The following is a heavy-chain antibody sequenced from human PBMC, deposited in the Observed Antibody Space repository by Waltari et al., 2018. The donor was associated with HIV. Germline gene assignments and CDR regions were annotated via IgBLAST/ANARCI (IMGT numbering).Heavy chain of an antibody. D-gene: IGHD3-16*01. Sequence: QVQLVQSGAEVKKPGASVKVSCKASGYTFTGYYMHWVRTAPGQGLEWMGRVNPNRGGTSEAQKFQGRVTRTRDTSISTAYMELSRLGSDDTAVYYCARMIVWGSSAFDIWGQGTMVTVSS. CDR2: VNPNRGGT. CDR1: GYTFTGYY. CDR3: ARMIVWGSSAFDI. V-gene: IGHV1-2*06. J-gene: IGHJ3*02.